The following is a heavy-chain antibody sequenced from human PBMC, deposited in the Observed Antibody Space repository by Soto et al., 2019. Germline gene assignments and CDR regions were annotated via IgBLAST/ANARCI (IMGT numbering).Heavy chain of an antibody. CDR3: AIVGWGGSDRYYYYYGMDV. CDR2: IYHSGST. CDR1: GGSISSSNW. D-gene: IGHD3-16*01. J-gene: IGHJ6*01. Sequence: SETLSLTCAVSGGSISSSNWWSWVRQPPGKGLEWIGEIYHSGSTNYNPSLKSRVTISVDKSKNQFSLKLSSVTAADTAVYYCAIVGWGGSDRYYYYYGMDVWGQGTTVT. V-gene: IGHV4-4*02.